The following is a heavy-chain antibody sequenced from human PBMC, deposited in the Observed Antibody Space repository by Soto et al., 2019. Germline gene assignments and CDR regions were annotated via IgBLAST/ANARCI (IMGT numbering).Heavy chain of an antibody. D-gene: IGHD4-17*01. CDR2: ISGSGGST. V-gene: IGHV3-23*01. CDR3: AKHGGTTVTNPPYYGMDV. Sequence: EVQLLESGGGLVQPGGSLRLSCAASGFTFSGYAMSWVRQALGKGLDWVSAISGSGGSTYYADSVKGRFTISRDNSKNTLYLQMNSLGAEDTAVYYCAKHGGTTVTNPPYYGMDVWGQGTTVTVSS. CDR1: GFTFSGYA. J-gene: IGHJ6*02.